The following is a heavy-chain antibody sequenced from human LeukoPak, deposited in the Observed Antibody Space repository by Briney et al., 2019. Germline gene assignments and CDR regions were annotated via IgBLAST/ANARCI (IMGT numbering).Heavy chain of an antibody. CDR2: ISYDGSNK. J-gene: IGHJ4*02. D-gene: IGHD4-17*01. Sequence: GRSLRLSCATSGFTFSRYAMHWVRQAPGKGLEWVAVISYDGSNKYYADSVKGRFTISRDNSKNTLYLQMNSLRAEDTAVYYCASRTVTTFRSYDYWGQGTLVTVSS. CDR1: GFTFSRYA. V-gene: IGHV3-30*04. CDR3: ASRTVTTFRSYDY.